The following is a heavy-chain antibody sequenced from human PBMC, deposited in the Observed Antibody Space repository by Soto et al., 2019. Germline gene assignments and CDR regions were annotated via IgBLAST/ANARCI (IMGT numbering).Heavy chain of an antibody. D-gene: IGHD3-16*01. V-gene: IGHV4-30-4*01. Sequence: PSETLSLNCTVSGGSTSSDNYWSWIRQPTGKGLEWIGHIYYSGNTDYNPSLKSRLAISIDTSKNQFSLKLSSVTAADTAVYFCAREGGESSDGLYYFDSWGQGSLVTVSS. CDR3: AREGGESSDGLYYFDS. CDR1: GGSTSSDNY. CDR2: IYYSGNT. J-gene: IGHJ4*02.